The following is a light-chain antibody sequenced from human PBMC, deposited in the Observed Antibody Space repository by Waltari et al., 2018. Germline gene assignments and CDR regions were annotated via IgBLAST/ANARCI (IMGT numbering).Light chain of an antibody. CDR2: DAA. CDR1: QDISNQ. CDR3: QETNTFPIT. V-gene: IGKV1D-12*01. J-gene: IGKJ5*01. Sequence: DIQMTQSPSSVSASVGDTATITCRASQDISNQLTWYQQKPGKAPKFLIYDAATLESGVPSRFSGSGSGTDFTLTVMSLQPEDFATYYCQETNTFPITFGQGTRLEIK.